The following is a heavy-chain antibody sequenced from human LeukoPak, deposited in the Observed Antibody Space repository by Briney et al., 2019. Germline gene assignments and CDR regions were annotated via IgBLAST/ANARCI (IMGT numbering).Heavy chain of an antibody. CDR2: VNPDGSTT. D-gene: IGHD3-22*01. J-gene: IGHJ5*02. Sequence: GGSLRLSCAASGFTFISYWMHWVRQAPGKGLVWVSRVNPDGSTTTHADSVKGRFTISRDNAKNTLYLQMNSLRAEDTAMYYCARVLSGSWDWFDPWGQGTLVTVSS. V-gene: IGHV3-74*01. CDR3: ARVLSGSWDWFDP. CDR1: GFTFISYW.